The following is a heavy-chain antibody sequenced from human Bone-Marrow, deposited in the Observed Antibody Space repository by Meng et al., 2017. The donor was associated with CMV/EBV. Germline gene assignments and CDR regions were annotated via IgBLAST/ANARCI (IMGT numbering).Heavy chain of an antibody. CDR3: ARALYDISTGYNNWFDP. V-gene: IGHV4-38-2*02. Sequence: GSLRLSCTVSGYSISSGYYWGWIRQPPGKGLEWIGSIYHSGSTYYNPSLKSRVTISVDTSKNQFSLKLSSVTAADTAVYYCARALYDISTGYNNWFDPWGQGTLVTVSS. CDR1: GYSISSGYY. CDR2: IYHSGST. J-gene: IGHJ5*02. D-gene: IGHD3-9*01.